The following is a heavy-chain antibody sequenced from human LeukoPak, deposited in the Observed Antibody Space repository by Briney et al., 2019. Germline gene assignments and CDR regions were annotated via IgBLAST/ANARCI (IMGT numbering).Heavy chain of an antibody. V-gene: IGHV4-34*01. CDR1: GGPFSGYY. Sequence: SEALSLTCAVYGGPFSGYYWSWIRQPPGKGLEWIGEINHSGSTNYNPSLKSRVTISVDTSKNQFSLKLSSVTAADTAVYYCARGRPLRRDGYNFRAGYYFDYWGQGTLVTVSS. CDR2: INHSGST. D-gene: IGHD5-24*01. J-gene: IGHJ4*02. CDR3: ARGRPLRRDGYNFRAGYYFDY.